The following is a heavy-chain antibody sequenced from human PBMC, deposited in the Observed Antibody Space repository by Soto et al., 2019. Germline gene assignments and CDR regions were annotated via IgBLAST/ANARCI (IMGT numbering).Heavy chain of an antibody. CDR2: IYHSGST. Sequence: QVQLQESGPGLVKPSGTLSLTCAVSGDSISRSYWWSWVRQLPGKGLEWIGEIYHSGSTIYNPSLQSRVTLSGDKSKNEFSLKMSPVTDADTAVYYCTSKFGQLLADAFDIWGQGTMVTVSS. V-gene: IGHV4-4*02. CDR1: GDSISRSYW. J-gene: IGHJ3*02. CDR3: TSKFGQLLADAFDI. D-gene: IGHD3-10*01.